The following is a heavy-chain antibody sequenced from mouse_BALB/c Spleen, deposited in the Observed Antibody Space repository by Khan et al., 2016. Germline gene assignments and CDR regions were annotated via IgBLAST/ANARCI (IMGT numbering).Heavy chain of an antibody. CDR3: ARSPYDYDVGFAY. CDR1: GFNIKDTY. V-gene: IGHV14-3*02. D-gene: IGHD2-4*01. J-gene: IGHJ3*01. Sequence: EVKLLESGAELVKPGASVKLSCTASGFNIKDTYMHWVKQRPEQGLEWIGRIDPANGNTKYDPKFQGKATITADTSSNTAYLQLSSLTSEDTAVXYCARSPYDYDVGFAYWGQGTLVTVSA. CDR2: IDPANGNT.